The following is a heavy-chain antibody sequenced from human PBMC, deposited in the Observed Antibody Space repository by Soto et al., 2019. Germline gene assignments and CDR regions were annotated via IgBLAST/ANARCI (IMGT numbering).Heavy chain of an antibody. D-gene: IGHD3-16*01. CDR1: GFTFSSYC. CDR3: ASGRGNYYYGMDV. J-gene: IGHJ6*02. Sequence: LRLSCAASGFTFSSYCMHWVRQAPCKGLEWVAVIWYDGSNKYYADSVKGRFTISRDNSKNTLYLQMNSLRAEDTAVYYCASGRGNYYYGMDVWGQGTTVTVSS. CDR2: IWYDGSNK. V-gene: IGHV3-33*01.